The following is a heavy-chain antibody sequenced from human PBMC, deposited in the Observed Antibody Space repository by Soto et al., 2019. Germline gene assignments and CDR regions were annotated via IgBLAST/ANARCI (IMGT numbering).Heavy chain of an antibody. CDR1: GFHASVNY. CDR3: VRENYYYGMDV. Sequence: RXXLAHSFTASGFHASVNYMASVRHAPGKGLEWVSAINSGGSTFYADSVKGRFTISRDNSKNTLYLQMNTLRVEDTAMYYCVRENYYYGMDVWGQGTAVTVSS. J-gene: IGHJ6*02. CDR2: INSGGST. V-gene: IGHV3-66*01.